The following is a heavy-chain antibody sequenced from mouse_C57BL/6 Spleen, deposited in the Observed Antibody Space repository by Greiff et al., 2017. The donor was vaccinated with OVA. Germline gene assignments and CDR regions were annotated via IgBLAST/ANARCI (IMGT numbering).Heavy chain of an antibody. V-gene: IGHV6-3*01. CDR1: GFTFSNYW. CDR3: TEYDGYYGYFDV. J-gene: IGHJ1*03. D-gene: IGHD2-3*01. CDR2: IRLKSDNYAT. Sequence: EVHLVESGGGLVQPGGSMKLSCVASGFTFSNYWMNWVLQSPEKGLEWVAQIRLKSDNYATHYAESVKGRFTISRDDSKSSVYLQMNNLRAEDTGIYYCTEYDGYYGYFDVWGTGTTVTVSS.